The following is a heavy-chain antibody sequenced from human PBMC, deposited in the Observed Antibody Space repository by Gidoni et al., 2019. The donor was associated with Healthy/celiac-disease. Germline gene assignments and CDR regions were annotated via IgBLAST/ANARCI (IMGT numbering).Heavy chain of an antibody. CDR1: GGPISSGGSY. D-gene: IGHD5-12*01. J-gene: IGHJ3*02. CDR3: ASGDGYPVLETFDI. CDR2: IYYSGST. Sequence: QVQLQESGPGLVKPSQTLSLTCTVPGGPISSGGSYWSWIRQHPGKGLEWIGYIYYSGSTYYNPSLKSRVTISVDTSKNQFSLKLSSVTAADTAVYYCASGDGYPVLETFDIWGQGTMVTVSS. V-gene: IGHV4-31*03.